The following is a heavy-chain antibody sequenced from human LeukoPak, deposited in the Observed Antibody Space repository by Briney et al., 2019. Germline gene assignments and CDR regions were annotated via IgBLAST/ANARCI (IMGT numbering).Heavy chain of an antibody. CDR3: ARDGGDSGGANSP. V-gene: IGHV1-18*01. CDR2: ISTNNGNT. CDR1: GYTFTCYG. D-gene: IGHD2-21*01. J-gene: IGHJ5*02. Sequence: ASVKVSCKASGYTFTCYGVTWVRQAPGQGLEWMGWISTNNGNTMYAQRVQGRVTLTTDTSTSTAYMELRSLTSDDTAVYYCARDGGDSGGANSPWGQGTLVTVSS.